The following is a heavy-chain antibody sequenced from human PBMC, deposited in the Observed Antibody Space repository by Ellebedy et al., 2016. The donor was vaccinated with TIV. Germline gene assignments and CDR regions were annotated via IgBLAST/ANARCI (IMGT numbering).Heavy chain of an antibody. CDR2: INPSGGST. J-gene: IGHJ6*02. CDR3: ARGSTYCSSTSCYAGYYYYGMDV. Sequence: ASVKVSCKASGYTFTGYYMHWVRQAPGQGLEWMGIINPSGGSTSYAQKLQGRVTMTRDTSTSTVYMELSSLRSEDTAVYYCARGSTYCSSTSCYAGYYYYGMDVWGQGTTVTVSS. V-gene: IGHV1-46*04. CDR1: GYTFTGYY. D-gene: IGHD2-2*01.